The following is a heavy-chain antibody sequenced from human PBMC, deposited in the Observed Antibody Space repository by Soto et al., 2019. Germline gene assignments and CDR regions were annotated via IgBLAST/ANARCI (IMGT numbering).Heavy chain of an antibody. Sequence: GASVKVSCKASGYTSADFGISWVRQAPGQGLEWVGWVSGNNGASNPAPKVQGRITMTIDASTGASYMALRSLRSDYTAIYCCVKDEKYFRVNGNRFDSWGQGTLVTVSS. D-gene: IGHD2-8*01. J-gene: IGHJ5*01. CDR2: VSGNNGAS. CDR3: VKDEKYFRVNGNRFDS. V-gene: IGHV1-18*04. CDR1: GYTSADFG.